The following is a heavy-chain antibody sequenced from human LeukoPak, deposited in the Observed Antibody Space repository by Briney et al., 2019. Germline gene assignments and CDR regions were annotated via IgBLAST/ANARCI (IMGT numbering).Heavy chain of an antibody. CDR2: IHSTEST. Sequence: SETLSLTCTVSGGSISSYYWSWIRQPPGKGLEWIGYIHSTESTIYNASLKSRVTISVDTSKNQFSLKLSSVTAADTAVYYCVRDVYGDPFDYWGQGTLVTVSS. CDR3: VRDVYGDPFDY. D-gene: IGHD4-17*01. J-gene: IGHJ4*02. V-gene: IGHV4-59*01. CDR1: GGSISSYY.